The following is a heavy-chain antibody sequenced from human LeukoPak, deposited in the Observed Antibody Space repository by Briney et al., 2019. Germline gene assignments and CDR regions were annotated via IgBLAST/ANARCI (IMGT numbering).Heavy chain of an antibody. J-gene: IGHJ1*01. D-gene: IGHD3-10*01. V-gene: IGHV4-4*07. Sequence: PSETLSLTCTVSGGAMRDYCWSWIRQPVGKGLEWIGQIYATTETTNYNPSLFSRITTSIDTSKNQISLKLRSVTAADTAVYYCARTLWIGEGFQEWGQGTLLIVSS. CDR2: IYATTETT. CDR3: ARTLWIGEGFQE. CDR1: GGAMRDYC.